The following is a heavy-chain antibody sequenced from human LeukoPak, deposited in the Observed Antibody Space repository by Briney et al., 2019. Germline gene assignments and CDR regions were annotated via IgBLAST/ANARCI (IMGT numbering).Heavy chain of an antibody. CDR3: ARENDGSDAFDI. J-gene: IGHJ3*02. D-gene: IGHD2/OR15-2a*01. CDR1: GGSISSGDYY. V-gene: IGHV4-30-4*08. CDR2: IYYSGST. Sequence: SQTLSLTCTVSGGSISSGDYYWSWIRQPPGKGLEWIGYIYYSGSTYYNPSLKSRATISVDTSKNQFSLKLSSVTAADTAVYYCARENDGSDAFDIWGQGTMVTVSS.